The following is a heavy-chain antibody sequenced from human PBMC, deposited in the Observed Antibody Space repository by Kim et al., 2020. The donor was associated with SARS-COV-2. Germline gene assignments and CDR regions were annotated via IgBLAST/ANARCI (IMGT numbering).Heavy chain of an antibody. CDR2: ISGSGGST. CDR1: GFTFSSYA. J-gene: IGHJ4*02. D-gene: IGHD6-13*01. V-gene: IGHV3-23*01. Sequence: GGSLRLSCAASGFTFSSYAMSWVRQAPGKGLEWVSAISGSGGSTYYADSVKGRFTISRDNSKNTLYLQMNSLRAEDTAVYYCAKDLLGGSSWYLGYWGQGTLVTVSS. CDR3: AKDLLGGSSWYLGY.